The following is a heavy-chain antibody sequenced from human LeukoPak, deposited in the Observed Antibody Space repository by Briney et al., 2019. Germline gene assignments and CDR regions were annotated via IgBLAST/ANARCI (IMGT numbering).Heavy chain of an antibody. V-gene: IGHV3-30*18. CDR1: X. J-gene: IGHJ4*02. CDR3: AKDKFGY. CDR2: ISYDGSNK. Sequence: XXHWXRXAXGXGLEWVAVISYDGSNKYYADSVKGRFTISRDNSKNTLYLQMNSLRAEDTAVYYCAKDKFGYWGQGTLVTVSS.